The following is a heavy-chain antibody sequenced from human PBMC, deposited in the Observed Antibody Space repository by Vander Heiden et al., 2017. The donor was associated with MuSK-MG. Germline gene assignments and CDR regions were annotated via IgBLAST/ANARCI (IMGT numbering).Heavy chain of an antibody. J-gene: IGHJ4*02. D-gene: IGHD3-22*01. Sequence: QITLKESGPTLVKPTQTLTLTCTFSGFSLSTSGVGVGWIRQPPGKALEWLALIYWDDDKRYSPSLKSRLTITKDTSKNQVVLTMTNMDPVDTATYYCARTYYYDSSGYYGVLGSYFDYWGQGTLVTVSS. CDR2: IYWDDDK. CDR1: GFSLSTSGVG. CDR3: ARTYYYDSSGYYGVLGSYFDY. V-gene: IGHV2-5*02.